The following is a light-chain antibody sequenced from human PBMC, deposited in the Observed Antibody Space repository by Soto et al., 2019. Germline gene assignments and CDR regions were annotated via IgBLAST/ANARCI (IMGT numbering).Light chain of an antibody. CDR3: SSYTSTTSSTV. CDR1: SSDVGGNKY. V-gene: IGLV2-14*01. Sequence: QSVLTQPASVSGSPGQPITISCTGSSSDVGGNKYVSWYQQHPGKAPKLIIYDVSNRASGVSDRFSGSKSGNTASLTISGLQAEDEADYYCSSYTSTTSSTVFGPGTKVTVL. CDR2: DVS. J-gene: IGLJ1*01.